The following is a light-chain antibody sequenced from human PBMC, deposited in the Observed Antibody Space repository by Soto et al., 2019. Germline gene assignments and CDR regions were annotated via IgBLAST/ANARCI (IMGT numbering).Light chain of an antibody. CDR2: AAS. CDR3: QQYGNSPRT. V-gene: IGKV3-20*01. Sequence: TQSPSTLSGSVGDRATLSCRASQSVSSYLAWYQQKRGQAPRLLIYAASTRATGIPDRFSGSGSGTDFALTISRLEPEDFAVYFCQQYGNSPRTFGQGTKVDIK. CDR1: QSVSSY. J-gene: IGKJ1*01.